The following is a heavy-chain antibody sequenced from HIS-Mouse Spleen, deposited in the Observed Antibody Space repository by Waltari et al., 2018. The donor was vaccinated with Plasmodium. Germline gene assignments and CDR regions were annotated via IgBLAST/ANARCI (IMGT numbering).Heavy chain of an antibody. V-gene: IGHV4-4*07. J-gene: IGHJ6*02. D-gene: IGHD6-13*01. Sequence: QVQLQESGPGLVKPSDTPSPLSPVSRCSISSYYWSWIRQPAGQGLEWIGRNYTSGSTNYNPSLKSRVTMSVDTSKNQFSLKLSSVTAADTAVYYCARGPAAAGNWRHYGMDVWGQGTTVTVSS. CDR3: ARGPAAAGNWRHYGMDV. CDR2: NYTSGST. CDR1: RCSISSYY.